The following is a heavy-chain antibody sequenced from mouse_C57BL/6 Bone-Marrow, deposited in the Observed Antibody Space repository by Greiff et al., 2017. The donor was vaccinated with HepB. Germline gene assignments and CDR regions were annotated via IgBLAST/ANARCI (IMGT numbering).Heavy chain of an antibody. CDR1: GYAFSSYW. CDR2: IYPGDGDT. CDR3: ARKTAYYGSSDGQGYYYAMDY. V-gene: IGHV1-80*01. D-gene: IGHD1-1*01. Sequence: VQLQQSGAELVKPGASVKISCKASGYAFSSYWMNWVKQRPGKGLEWIGQIYPGDGDTNYNGKFKGKATLTADKSSSTAYMQLSSLTSEDSAVYFCARKTAYYGSSDGQGYYYAMDYWGQGTSVTVSS. J-gene: IGHJ4*01.